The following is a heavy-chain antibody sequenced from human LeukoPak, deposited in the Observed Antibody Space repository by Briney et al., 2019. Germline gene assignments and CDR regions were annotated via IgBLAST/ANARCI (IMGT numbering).Heavy chain of an antibody. CDR2: ISPSGGST. Sequence: GGSLGLSCAASGFTFSSYAMSWVRQAPGKGLEWVSVISPSGGSTYYAASVKGRFTISRDNSKNTLYLQMNSLRAEDTAVYYCAKGGCSGNSCYLDNWFDPWGQGTLVTVSS. J-gene: IGHJ5*02. D-gene: IGHD2-2*01. V-gene: IGHV3-23*01. CDR3: AKGGCSGNSCYLDNWFDP. CDR1: GFTFSSYA.